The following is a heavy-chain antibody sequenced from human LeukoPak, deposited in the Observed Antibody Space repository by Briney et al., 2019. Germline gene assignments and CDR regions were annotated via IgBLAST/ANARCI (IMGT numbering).Heavy chain of an antibody. CDR2: INTNTGNP. CDR3: ARDRYSSSWYSDY. Sequence: GASVKVSCKASGYIFTNYGMHWVRQAPGQGLEWMGWINTNTGNPTYAQGFTGRFVFSLDTSVSTAYPQISSLKAEDTAVYYCARDRYSSSWYSDYWGQGTLVTVSS. J-gene: IGHJ4*02. CDR1: GYIFTNYG. V-gene: IGHV7-4-1*02. D-gene: IGHD6-13*01.